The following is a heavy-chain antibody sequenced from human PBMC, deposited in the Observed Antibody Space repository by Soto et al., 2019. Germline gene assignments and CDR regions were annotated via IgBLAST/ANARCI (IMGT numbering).Heavy chain of an antibody. D-gene: IGHD6-6*01. J-gene: IGHJ4*02. CDR2: INAGNGNT. CDR3: ARWEYSSSSGPGY. V-gene: IGHV1-3*01. Sequence: QVQLVQSGAEVKKPGASVKVSCKASGYTFTSYAMHWVRQAPGQRLEWMGWINAGNGNTKYSQKFQGRVTLTSDTSISTAYMELSRLRSDDTAVYYCARWEYSSSSGPGYWGQGTLVTVSS. CDR1: GYTFTSYA.